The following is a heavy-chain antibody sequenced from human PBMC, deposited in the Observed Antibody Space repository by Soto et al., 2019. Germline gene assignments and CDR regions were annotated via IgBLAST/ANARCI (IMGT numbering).Heavy chain of an antibody. D-gene: IGHD3-16*02. CDR3: ARIGGYHGPLDY. V-gene: IGHV4-59*01. CDR1: GVSISSYF. CDR2: TYHRGST. J-gene: IGHJ4*02. Sequence: SETLSLTCSVSGVSISSYFWSWIRQPPGRGLEWIGYTYHRGSTNYSPSLKSRVAISLDASENQFSLKVNSVTAADTAVYYCARIGGYHGPLDYWGQGTPVTVS.